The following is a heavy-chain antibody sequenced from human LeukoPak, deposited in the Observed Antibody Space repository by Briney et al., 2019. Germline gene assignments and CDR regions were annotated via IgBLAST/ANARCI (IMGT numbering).Heavy chain of an antibody. V-gene: IGHV1-3*01. Sequence: ASVKVSCKASGYTFTSYAMHWVRQAPGQRLEWMGWINAGNGNTKYSQKFQGRVTITRDTSASTAYMELSSLRSEDTAVYFCARSIAAAGGLDVWGQGTTVTVSS. CDR3: ARSIAAAGGLDV. CDR2: INAGNGNT. CDR1: GYTFTSYA. J-gene: IGHJ6*02. D-gene: IGHD6-13*01.